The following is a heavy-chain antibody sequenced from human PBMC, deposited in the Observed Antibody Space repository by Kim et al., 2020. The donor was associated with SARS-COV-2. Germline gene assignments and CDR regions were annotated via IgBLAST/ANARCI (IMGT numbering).Heavy chain of an antibody. CDR3: ARVVVAAYAFDI. Sequence: YSAGRVKGRFTISRDNAKNSLYLQMNGLRDEDTAVYYCARVVVAAYAFDIWGQGTMVTVSS. D-gene: IGHD2-15*01. J-gene: IGHJ3*02. V-gene: IGHV3-48*02.